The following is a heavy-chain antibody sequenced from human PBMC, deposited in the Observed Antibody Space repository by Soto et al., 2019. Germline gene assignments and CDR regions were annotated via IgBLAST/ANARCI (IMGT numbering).Heavy chain of an antibody. Sequence: QVQLVQSGAEVKKPGSSVKVSCKASGGTFSSYAISWLRQAPGQGLEWMGGIIPIFGTANYAQKFQGRVTITADESTSTAYMELSSLRSEDTAVYYCARAAYYYDSSGYYRNWFDPWGQGTLVTVSS. J-gene: IGHJ5*02. CDR1: GGTFSSYA. V-gene: IGHV1-69*12. D-gene: IGHD3-22*01. CDR2: IIPIFGTA. CDR3: ARAAYYYDSSGYYRNWFDP.